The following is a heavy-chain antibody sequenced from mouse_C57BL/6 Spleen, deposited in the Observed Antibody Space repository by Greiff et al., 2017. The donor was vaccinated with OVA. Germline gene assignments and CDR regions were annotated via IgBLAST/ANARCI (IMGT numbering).Heavy chain of an antibody. D-gene: IGHD1-1*01. CDR3: ARATVDRWYFDV. CDR1: GYAITSGYY. V-gene: IGHV3-6*01. J-gene: IGHJ1*03. Sequence: EVQLQESGPGLVKPSQSLSLTCSVTGYAITSGYYWNWIRQFPGNKLEWMGYISDDGSNNYNPSLNNRISITRDTSNNQYFLKLNPVTTEDTATYYCARATVDRWYFDVWGTVVTVAVS. CDR2: ISDDGSN.